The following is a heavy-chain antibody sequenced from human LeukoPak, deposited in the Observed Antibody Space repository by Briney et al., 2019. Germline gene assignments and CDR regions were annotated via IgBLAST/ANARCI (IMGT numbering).Heavy chain of an antibody. CDR1: GFTFFSYE. CDR2: INTVGDGT. J-gene: IGHJ4*02. CDR3: AREVPREVTLDY. V-gene: IGHV3-74*01. D-gene: IGHD2-21*02. Sequence: PGGSLRLSCAPSGFTFFSYELQWVPQAPGKGLVWVSRINTVGDGTRSADSVRGRFPLSRDNTPNTLYIQVNSLRAETTAVCYSAREVPREVTLDYGGQGPLVTVSS.